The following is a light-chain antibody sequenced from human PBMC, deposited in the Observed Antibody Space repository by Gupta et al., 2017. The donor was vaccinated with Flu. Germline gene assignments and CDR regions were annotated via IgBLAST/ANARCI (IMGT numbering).Light chain of an antibody. CDR1: SSDVCGYNY. CDR2: EVS. V-gene: IGLV2-14*01. Sequence: QSALTQPASVSGSPGQSITISCTGTSSDVCGYNYVSWYQQHPGKAPKLIIYEVSHRPSGVSNRFSGSKSGNTASLTISGLQAEDEADYYCSSYTTSSTLVFGGGTKVTVL. J-gene: IGLJ3*02. CDR3: SSYTTSSTLV.